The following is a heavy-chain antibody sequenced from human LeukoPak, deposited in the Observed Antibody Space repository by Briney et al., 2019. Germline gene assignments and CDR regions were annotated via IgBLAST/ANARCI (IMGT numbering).Heavy chain of an antibody. CDR3: ARVLVGAIDRMDV. Sequence: ASVKVSCKASGHTFTRYYIHWVRQAPGQGLEWMGRINPNSGGTNYAQKFQGRVTMTRDTSISTAYMELSRLRSDDTAVYYCARVLVGAIDRMDVWGQGTTVTVSS. CDR1: GHTFTRYY. CDR2: INPNSGGT. V-gene: IGHV1-2*06. J-gene: IGHJ6*02. D-gene: IGHD1-26*01.